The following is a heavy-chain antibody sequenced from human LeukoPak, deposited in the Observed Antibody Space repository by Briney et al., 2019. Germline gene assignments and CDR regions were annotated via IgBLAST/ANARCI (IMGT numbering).Heavy chain of an antibody. CDR1: GFTFTSYS. CDR3: AKGGKWDVTPFDY. D-gene: IGHD1-26*01. CDR2: ISGGGGST. V-gene: IGHV3-23*01. Sequence: QPGGSLRLSCAASGFTFTSYSMNWVRQAPGKGLEWVSTISGGGGSTYYADSVKGRFTISRDNSKNTLYLQVNSLRAEDTAVYCCAKGGKWDVTPFDYWGQGTLVTVSS. J-gene: IGHJ4*02.